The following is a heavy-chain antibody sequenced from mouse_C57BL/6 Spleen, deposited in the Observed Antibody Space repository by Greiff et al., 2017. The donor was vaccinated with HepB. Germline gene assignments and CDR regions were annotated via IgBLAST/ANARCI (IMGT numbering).Heavy chain of an antibody. Sequence: VQLQQSGPELVKPGDSVKISCKASGYAFSSSWMNWVKQRPGKGLEWIGRIYPGDGDTNYNGKFKGKATLTADKSSSTAYMQLSSLTSEESAVYFCARGGDYYGSSYGYFDVWGTGTTVTVSS. D-gene: IGHD1-1*01. V-gene: IGHV1-82*01. J-gene: IGHJ1*03. CDR3: ARGGDYYGSSYGYFDV. CDR1: GYAFSSSW. CDR2: IYPGDGDT.